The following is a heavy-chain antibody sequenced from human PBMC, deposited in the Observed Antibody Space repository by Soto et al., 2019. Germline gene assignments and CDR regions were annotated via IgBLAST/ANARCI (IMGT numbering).Heavy chain of an antibody. CDR1: GFTFSNYA. J-gene: IGHJ5*02. V-gene: IGHV3-23*01. Sequence: EVQLLESGGGLVQPGGSLRLSCAASGFTFSNYAMSWVRQAPGKGLEWVSYISNTGGRTNYADSVKGRFTISRDNSKNTLYLQMNSLRGEDTAIYYCAKSGYTPSNWSDPWGQGTRVTVSS. CDR3: AKSGYTPSNWSDP. CDR2: ISNTGGRT. D-gene: IGHD5-18*01.